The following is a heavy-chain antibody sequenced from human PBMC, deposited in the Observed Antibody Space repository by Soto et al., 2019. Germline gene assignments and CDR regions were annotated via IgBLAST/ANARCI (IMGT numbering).Heavy chain of an antibody. CDR2: ISGYNGNT. J-gene: IGHJ4*02. CDR1: GYTFTSYG. CDR3: ASGSFDY. D-gene: IGHD5-12*01. Sequence: QVQLVQSGAEVKKPGASVKVSCKTSGYTFTSYGVSWVRQAPGQGLEWVGGISGYNGNTNYAQKLQGRVTMTTDTSTATAYMELRGLRSDATAIYYCASGSFDYWGQGTWVTVSS. V-gene: IGHV1-18*04.